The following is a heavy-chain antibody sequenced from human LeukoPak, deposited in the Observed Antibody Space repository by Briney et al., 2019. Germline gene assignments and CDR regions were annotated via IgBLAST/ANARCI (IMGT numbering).Heavy chain of an antibody. J-gene: IGHJ5*02. CDR1: GFTFSSYS. D-gene: IGHD6-19*01. CDR2: ISSSSSYI. Sequence: GGSLRLSCAASGFTFSSYSMNWVRQAPGKGLEWVSSISSSSSYIYYADSVKGRFTISRDNAKNSLYLQMNSLRAEDTAVYYCARGVIAVPLNWLDPWGQGTLVTVSS. V-gene: IGHV3-21*01. CDR3: ARGVIAVPLNWLDP.